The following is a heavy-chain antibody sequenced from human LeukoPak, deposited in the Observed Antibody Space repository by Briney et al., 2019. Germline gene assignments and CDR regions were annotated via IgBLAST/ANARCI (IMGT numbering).Heavy chain of an antibody. CDR3: AREVENFSYLDY. V-gene: IGHV4-39*07. CDR1: GGSISSSSYY. J-gene: IGHJ4*02. Sequence: SETLSLTCTVSGGSISSSSYYWGWIRQPPGKGLEWIGSIYYSGSTYYNPSLKSRVTISVDTSKNQFSPKLSSVTAADTAVYYCAREVENFSYLDYWGQGTLVTVSS. CDR2: IYYSGST. D-gene: IGHD1-26*01.